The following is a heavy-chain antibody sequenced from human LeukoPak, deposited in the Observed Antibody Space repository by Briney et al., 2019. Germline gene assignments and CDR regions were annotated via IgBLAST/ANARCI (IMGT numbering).Heavy chain of an antibody. D-gene: IGHD2-2*01. CDR3: AREGYCSSTSCLDY. Sequence: SETLSLTCTVSGGSISSSSYYWGWIRQPPGKGLEWIGSIYYSGSTYYNPSLKSRVTISVDTSKNQFSLKLSSVTAADTAVYYCAREGYCSSTSCLDYWGQGTLVTVSS. CDR1: GGSISSSSYY. J-gene: IGHJ4*02. CDR2: IYYSGST. V-gene: IGHV4-39*02.